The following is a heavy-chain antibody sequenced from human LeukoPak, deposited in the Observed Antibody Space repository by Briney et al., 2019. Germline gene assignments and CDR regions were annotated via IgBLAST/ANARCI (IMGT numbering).Heavy chain of an antibody. Sequence: GGSLRLSCEASGFYFSAYLMSWVRQAPGKGLEWVANIKQDGSQDFYLDSVKGRFTISRDNGNNSLYLHMTRLRVEDTAVYYCARDLKGFNLWGQGAMDSASS. CDR3: ARDLKGFNL. J-gene: IGHJ5*02. CDR2: IKQDGSQD. V-gene: IGHV3-7*04. CDR1: GFYFSAYL.